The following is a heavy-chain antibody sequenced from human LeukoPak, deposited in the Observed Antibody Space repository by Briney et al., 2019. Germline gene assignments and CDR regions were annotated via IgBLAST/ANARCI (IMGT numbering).Heavy chain of an antibody. V-gene: IGHV4-59*08. J-gene: IGHJ3*02. CDR1: GGSVSSDY. Sequence: SETLSLTCTVSGGSVSSDYWSWIRQPPGKGLEWIGYMHSNGNSAYNPSLSSRVTVSLDTSKSVTAADTALYYCARHVLLWLGEHNYAFDIWGRGTMVAVSS. CDR3: ARHVLLWLGEHNYAFDI. CDR2: MHSNGNS. D-gene: IGHD3-10*01.